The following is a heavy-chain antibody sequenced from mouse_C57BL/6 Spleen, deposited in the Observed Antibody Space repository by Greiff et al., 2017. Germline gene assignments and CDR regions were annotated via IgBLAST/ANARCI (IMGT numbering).Heavy chain of an antibody. CDR3: VRQDYGSSYGYYAMDY. Sequence: EVQLVESGGGLVQPKGSLKLSCAASGFSFNTYAMNWVRQAPGKGLEWVARIRSKSNNYATYYADSVKDRFTISRDDSESMLYLQMNNLKTEDTAMYYCVRQDYGSSYGYYAMDYWGQGTSVTVSS. CDR1: GFSFNTYA. J-gene: IGHJ4*01. D-gene: IGHD1-1*01. V-gene: IGHV10-1*01. CDR2: IRSKSNNYAT.